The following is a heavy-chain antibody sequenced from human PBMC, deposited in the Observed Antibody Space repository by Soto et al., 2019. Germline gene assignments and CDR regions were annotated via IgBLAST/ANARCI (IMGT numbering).Heavy chain of an antibody. CDR1: GFSLSTSGVG. Sequence: QITLKESGPTLVKPTQTLTLTCTFSGFSLSTSGVGVGWIRQPPGKALEWLALIYWEDDNRYSPSLKSRLPTTKDTPXTXVXXTMTNMDPVDTATYYCAHSLIGYYYDSSGSNWFDPWGQGTLVTVSS. CDR3: AHSLIGYYYDSSGSNWFDP. CDR2: IYWEDDN. J-gene: IGHJ5*02. D-gene: IGHD3-22*01. V-gene: IGHV2-5*02.